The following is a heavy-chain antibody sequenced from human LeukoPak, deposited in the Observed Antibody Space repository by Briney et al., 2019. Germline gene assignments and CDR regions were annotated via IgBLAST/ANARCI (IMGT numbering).Heavy chain of an antibody. D-gene: IGHD3-22*01. CDR3: ARERESGSYDSSGPYSFDY. CDR1: GYTFNKYA. V-gene: IGHV1-3*01. Sequence: ASVKVSCKTSGYTFNKYAIHWVRQAPGQRLEWMGWINAGNGYTKYSQKFQGRVTITRDTSARTTYMELSSLGSEDTAEYYCARERESGSYDSSGPYSFDYWGQGPLVTVSS. CDR2: INAGNGYT. J-gene: IGHJ4*02.